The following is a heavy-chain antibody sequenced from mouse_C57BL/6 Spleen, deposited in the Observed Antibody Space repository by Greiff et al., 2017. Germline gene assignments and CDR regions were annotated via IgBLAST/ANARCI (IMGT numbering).Heavy chain of an antibody. J-gene: IGHJ2*01. Sequence: VQLQQSGAELVRPGTSVKVSCKASGYAFTNYLIEWVKQRPGQGLEWIGVINPGSGGTNYNEKFKGKATLTADKSSSTAYMQLSSLTSEDSAVYFCARSFYSFDYWGQGTTLTVSS. CDR3: ARSFYSFDY. V-gene: IGHV1-54*01. CDR2: INPGSGGT. CDR1: GYAFTNYL.